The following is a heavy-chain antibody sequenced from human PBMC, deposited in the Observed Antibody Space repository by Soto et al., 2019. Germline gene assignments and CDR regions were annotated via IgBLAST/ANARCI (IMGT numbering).Heavy chain of an antibody. Sequence: QVPLQESGPGLVKPSETLSLTCTVSGGSISSYYWSWIRQPPGKGLEWIGYIYHRGTTNYSPSLKSRVTISADMSKNQFSLKLSSVTAADTAVYYCARAIRRGGGFYYCGQGTLVTVSS. CDR2: IYHRGTT. J-gene: IGHJ4*02. CDR1: GGSISSYY. CDR3: ARAIRRGGGFYY. V-gene: IGHV4-59*01. D-gene: IGHD3-10*01.